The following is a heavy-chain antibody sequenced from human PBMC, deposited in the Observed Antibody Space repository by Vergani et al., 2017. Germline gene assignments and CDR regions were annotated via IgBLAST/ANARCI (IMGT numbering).Heavy chain of an antibody. V-gene: IGHV4-39*01. J-gene: IGHJ6*02. Sequence: QVQLQQWGPGLVKPSETLSLTCTVSGGSISSSNYYWGWIRQPPGKGLEWIGTIYYSGSTYYNPSLKSRVTISVDTSKNQFSLKLSSVTAADTAVYYCARHLAYCGGDCYPYYYGMDVWGQXP. CDR3: ARHLAYCGGDCYPYYYGMDV. CDR1: GGSISSSNYY. D-gene: IGHD2-21*02. CDR2: IYYSGST.